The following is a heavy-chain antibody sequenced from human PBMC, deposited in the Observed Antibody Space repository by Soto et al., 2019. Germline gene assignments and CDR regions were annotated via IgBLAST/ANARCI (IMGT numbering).Heavy chain of an antibody. CDR3: ARVEHYGDYFDY. V-gene: IGHV4-31*03. D-gene: IGHD4-17*01. CDR1: GGSISSGGYY. Sequence: SETLSLTCTVSGGSISSGGYYRSWIRQHPGKGLEWIGYIYYSGSTYCNPSLKSRVTISVDTSKNQFSLKLSSVTAADTAVYYCARVEHYGDYFDYWGQGTLVTGSS. J-gene: IGHJ4*02. CDR2: IYYSGST.